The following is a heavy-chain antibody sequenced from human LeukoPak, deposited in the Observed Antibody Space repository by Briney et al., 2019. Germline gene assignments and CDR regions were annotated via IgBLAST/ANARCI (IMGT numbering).Heavy chain of an antibody. V-gene: IGHV4-59*01. J-gene: IGHJ3*02. Sequence: SSETLSLTCAVYGGSFSGYYWSWIRQPPGKGLEWIGYIYYSGSTNYNPSLKSRVTISVDTSKNQFSLKLSSVTAADTAVYYCAASGYYGDAFDIWGQGTMVTVSS. CDR3: AASGYYGDAFDI. CDR2: IYYSGST. D-gene: IGHD3-22*01. CDR1: GGSFSGYY.